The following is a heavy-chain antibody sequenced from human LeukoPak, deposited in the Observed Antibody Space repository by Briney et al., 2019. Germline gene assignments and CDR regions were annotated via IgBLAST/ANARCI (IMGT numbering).Heavy chain of an antibody. CDR2: IYDSGST. CDR3: ATTADYGDYLALDY. Sequence: SETLSLTCTVSGGSFRNYYWSWIRQPPGKGLEWIGYIYDSGSTNYNPSLKSRYKPSLKSRVTISVDMSKNQFSLKLPSVTAADTAVYYCATTADYGDYLALDYWGQGTLLTVSS. D-gene: IGHD4-17*01. CDR1: GGSFRNYY. J-gene: IGHJ4*02. V-gene: IGHV4-59*01.